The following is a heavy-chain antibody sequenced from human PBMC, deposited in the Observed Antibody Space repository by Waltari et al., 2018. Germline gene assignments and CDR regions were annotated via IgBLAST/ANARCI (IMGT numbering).Heavy chain of an antibody. J-gene: IGHJ4*01. Sequence: STFYNPSLRSRVTISINTSKSQFSLSLRSVTAADTAVYYCARSPSSSAWIDYWGPGTLVTVSS. CDR3: ARSPSSSAWIDY. CDR2: ST. D-gene: IGHD6-25*01. V-gene: IGHV4-30-2*04.